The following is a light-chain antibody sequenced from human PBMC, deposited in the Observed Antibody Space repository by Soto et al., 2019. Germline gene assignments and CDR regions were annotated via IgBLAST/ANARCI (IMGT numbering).Light chain of an antibody. V-gene: IGKV3-20*01. CDR2: GAS. CDR1: QSVDSNY. CDR3: QQYISSFT. J-gene: IGKJ5*01. Sequence: EIVLTQSPGTLSLSPGERATLSCRASQSVDSNYLAWYQQKPGQAPRLLIYGASRRATGTPDRFSGSGSGTDFTLTISRLEPEDFAVYHCQQYISSFTFGQGTRLEIK.